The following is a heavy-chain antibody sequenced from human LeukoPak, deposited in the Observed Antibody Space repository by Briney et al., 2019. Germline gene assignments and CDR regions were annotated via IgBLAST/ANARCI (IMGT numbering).Heavy chain of an antibody. D-gene: IGHD3-22*01. Sequence: SQTLSLTCTVSGGSISSGSYYWSWIRQPAGKGLEWIGRIYTSGSTNYNPSLKSQVTISVDTSKNQFSLKLSSVTAADTAVYYCARDRAYYYDSSGYSLDYWGQGTLVTVSS. CDR1: GGSISSGSYY. CDR3: ARDRAYYYDSSGYSLDY. V-gene: IGHV4-61*02. CDR2: IYTSGST. J-gene: IGHJ4*02.